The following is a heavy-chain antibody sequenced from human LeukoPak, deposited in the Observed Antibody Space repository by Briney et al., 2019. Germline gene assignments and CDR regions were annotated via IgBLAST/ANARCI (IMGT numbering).Heavy chain of an antibody. J-gene: IGHJ3*02. CDR2: LDPSGERA. Sequence: GASGKVSCKTSGNKMTTDYINWRRKAPGQGPESTAILDPSGERASYARKFRGRVTMTRDAFTSTVYVELNSLRSEDTAMYYCTRSSSVTMVRDADKFDIWGQGTTVTVSS. V-gene: IGHV1-46*01. D-gene: IGHD3-10*01. CDR1: GNKMTTDY. CDR3: TRSSSVTMVRDADKFDI.